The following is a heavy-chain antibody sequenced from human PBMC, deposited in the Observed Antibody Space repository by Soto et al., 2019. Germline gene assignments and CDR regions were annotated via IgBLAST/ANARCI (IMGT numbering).Heavy chain of an antibody. Sequence: KGLEYVSAISSKGGSTYYANSVKGRFTISRDNSKNTLYLQMGSLRAEDMAVFFFFQAEDGIRDVRSVSAFLLNRSSDL. J-gene: IGHJ2*01. CDR3: FQAEDGIRDVRSVSAFLLNRSSDL. CDR2: ISSKGGST. V-gene: IGHV3-64*01. D-gene: IGHD3-10*02.